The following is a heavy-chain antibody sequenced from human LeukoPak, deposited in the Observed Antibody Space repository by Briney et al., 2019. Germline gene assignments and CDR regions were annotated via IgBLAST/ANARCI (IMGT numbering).Heavy chain of an antibody. CDR1: GYRFTNYW. CDR3: ARASRDGYNQNFDH. D-gene: IGHD5-24*01. Sequence: GESLKISCKGSGYRFTNYWISWVRQMPGKGLEWMGRIDPSDSYTNYSPSFQGQVTISADRSTSTAYLQWSSLRASDTAMYYCARASRDGYNQNFDHWGQGTLVTVSS. V-gene: IGHV5-10-1*04. CDR2: IDPSDSYT. J-gene: IGHJ4*02.